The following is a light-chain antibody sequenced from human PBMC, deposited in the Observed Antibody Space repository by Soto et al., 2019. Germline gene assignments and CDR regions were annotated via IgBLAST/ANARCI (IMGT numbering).Light chain of an antibody. CDR1: SSNIGSNT. J-gene: IGLJ1*01. Sequence: QSVLTQPPSASGTPGRRVVISCSGSSSNIGSNTDNWYQQLPGTAPKLLIYSNNHRPSGVPDRFSGSKSGTSASLAISGLQSDDEADYYCAAWDDSLNGYVFATGTKVTVL. V-gene: IGLV1-44*01. CDR3: AAWDDSLNGYV. CDR2: SNN.